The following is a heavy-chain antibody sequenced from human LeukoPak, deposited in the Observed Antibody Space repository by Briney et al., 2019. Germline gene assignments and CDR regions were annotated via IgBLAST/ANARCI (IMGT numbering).Heavy chain of an antibody. CDR1: GFTFSSYA. D-gene: IGHD3-10*01. CDR2: ISYDGSNK. V-gene: IGHV3-30-3*01. Sequence: GRSQSLSCAASGFTFSSYAMHWVRQAPGKGLEWVAVISYDGSNKYYADSVKGRFTISRDNSKNTLYLQMNSLRAEDTAVYYCARDIGRITMVRGVIRYGMDVWGQRATVTVSS. J-gene: IGHJ6*02. CDR3: ARDIGRITMVRGVIRYGMDV.